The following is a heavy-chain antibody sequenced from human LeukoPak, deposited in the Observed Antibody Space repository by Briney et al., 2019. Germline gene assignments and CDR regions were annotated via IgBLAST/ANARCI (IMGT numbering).Heavy chain of an antibody. Sequence: GGSLRLSCAASGFTVSSNYMSWVRQAPGKGLEWVSLTYSGGSTYYADSVKGRYTISRDNSRNTLYLQMNSLRAEDTAVYYCARGSRGYYYDFDYWGQGTLVTVSS. CDR2: TYSGGST. V-gene: IGHV3-66*01. CDR1: GFTVSSNY. D-gene: IGHD3-22*01. J-gene: IGHJ4*02. CDR3: ARGSRGYYYDFDY.